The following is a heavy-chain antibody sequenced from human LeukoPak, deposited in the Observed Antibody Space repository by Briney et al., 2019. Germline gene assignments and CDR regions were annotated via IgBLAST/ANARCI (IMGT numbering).Heavy chain of an antibody. CDR3: ARVFIVGSRSVFDF. Sequence: GGSLRLSCAASGFTFSNYWMSWVRLAPGKGLEWVANIKQDGSEKYYVDSVEGRLTISRDNAKNLLSLQMNSLRAEDTAVYHCARVFIVGSRSVFDFWGQGTLVTVSS. CDR2: IKQDGSEK. V-gene: IGHV3-7*01. CDR1: GFTFSNYW. D-gene: IGHD2-21*01. J-gene: IGHJ4*02.